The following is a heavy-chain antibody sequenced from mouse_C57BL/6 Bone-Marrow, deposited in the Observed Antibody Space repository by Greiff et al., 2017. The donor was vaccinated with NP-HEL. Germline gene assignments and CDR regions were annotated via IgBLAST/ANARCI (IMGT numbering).Heavy chain of an antibody. CDR2: INPGSGGT. CDR3: ATYGSKEAWFAY. CDR1: GYAFTNYL. V-gene: IGHV1-54*01. D-gene: IGHD1-1*01. Sequence: VQLQQSGAELVRPGTSVKVSCKASGYAFTNYLIEWVKQRTGQGLEWIGVINPGSGGTNYNEKFKGKATLTADKSSSTAYMQLSSLTSEDSAVYFGATYGSKEAWFAYWGQGTLVTVSA. J-gene: IGHJ3*01.